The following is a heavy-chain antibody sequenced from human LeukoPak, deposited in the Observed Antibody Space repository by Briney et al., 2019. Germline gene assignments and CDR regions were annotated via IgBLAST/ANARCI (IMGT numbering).Heavy chain of an antibody. CDR3: ARVYQSAEYYFDY. J-gene: IGHJ4*02. CDR2: IYYTGST. CDR1: GGSIDSYY. D-gene: IGHD2-2*01. V-gene: IGHV4-59*01. Sequence: PSETLSLTCTVSGGSIDSYYWSWIRQPPGKGLEWIGYIYYTGSTEYHPSLKSRVTISLDTSKNQFSLKLTSVSAADTAVYYCARVYQSAEYYFDYWGQGNLVSVSS.